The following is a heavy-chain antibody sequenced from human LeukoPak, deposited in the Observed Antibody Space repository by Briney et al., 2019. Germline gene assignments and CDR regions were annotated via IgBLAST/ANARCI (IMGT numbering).Heavy chain of an antibody. CDR1: GFTFSSYA. D-gene: IGHD3-22*01. V-gene: IGHV4-39*01. CDR3: ARFRGHYYDSSGYYYFDY. J-gene: IGHJ4*02. CDR2: IYYSGST. Sequence: GSLRLSCAASGFTFSSYAISWVRQAPGKGLEWIGSIYYSGSTYYNPSLKSRVTISVDTSKNQFSLRLNSVTAADTAVYYCARFRGHYYDSSGYYYFDYWGQGTLVTVSS.